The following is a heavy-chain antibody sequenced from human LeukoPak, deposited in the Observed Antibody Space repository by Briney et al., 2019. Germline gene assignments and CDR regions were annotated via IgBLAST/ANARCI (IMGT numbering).Heavy chain of an antibody. CDR1: GFTFGSYS. J-gene: IGHJ4*02. CDR3: AKDLENYYDSSGYVDY. D-gene: IGHD3-22*01. CDR2: ISSSSSTM. Sequence: PGGSLRLSCAASGFTFGSYSMNWVRQAPGKGLEWVSSISSSSSTMYYADSLKGRFAISRDNAGNSLYLQMNSLRPEDTAVYYCAKDLENYYDSSGYVDYWGQGTLVTVSS. V-gene: IGHV3-21*01.